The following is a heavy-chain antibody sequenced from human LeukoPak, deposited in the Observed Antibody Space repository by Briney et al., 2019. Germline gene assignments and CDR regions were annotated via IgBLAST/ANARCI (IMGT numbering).Heavy chain of an antibody. D-gene: IGHD2-2*01. CDR3: ARDKRTQYTMPRRGYFDY. CDR2: IYYSGST. Sequence: SETLSLTCTVSGGSISSSSYYWGWIRQPPGKGREWIGSIYYSGSTYYNPSLKSRVTISVDTFKNQFSLKLSSVTAADTAVYYCARDKRTQYTMPRRGYFDYWGQGTLVTVSS. J-gene: IGHJ4*02. CDR1: GGSISSSSYY. V-gene: IGHV4-39*07.